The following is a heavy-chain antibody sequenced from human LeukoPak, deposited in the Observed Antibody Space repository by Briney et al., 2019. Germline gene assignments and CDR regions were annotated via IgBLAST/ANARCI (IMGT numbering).Heavy chain of an antibody. D-gene: IGHD3-22*01. CDR2: ISAYNGNT. J-gene: IGHJ3*02. Sequence: ASVKVSCKASGYTFTSYGISRVRQAPGQGLEWMGWISAYNGNTNYAQKLQGRVTMTTDTSTSTAYMELRSLRSDDTAVYYCARGLRITMIVVVENDAFDIWGQGTMVTVSS. V-gene: IGHV1-18*01. CDR1: GYTFTSYG. CDR3: ARGLRITMIVVVENDAFDI.